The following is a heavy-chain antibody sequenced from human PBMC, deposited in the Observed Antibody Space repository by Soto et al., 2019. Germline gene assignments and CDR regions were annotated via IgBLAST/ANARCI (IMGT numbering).Heavy chain of an antibody. CDR2: ISYDGSNK. V-gene: IGHV3-30-3*01. CDR3: ARVGVAAAMYHAFDI. D-gene: IGHD6-13*01. Sequence: QVQLVESGGGVVQPGRSLRLSCAASGFTFSSYAMHWVRQAPGKGLEWVAVISYDGSNKYYADSVKGRFTISRDNSKNTLYLQMNSLRAEDTAVYYCARVGVAAAMYHAFDIWGQGTMVTVSS. J-gene: IGHJ3*02. CDR1: GFTFSSYA.